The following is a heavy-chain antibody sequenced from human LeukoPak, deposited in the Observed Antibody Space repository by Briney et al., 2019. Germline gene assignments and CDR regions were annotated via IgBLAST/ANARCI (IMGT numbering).Heavy chain of an antibody. V-gene: IGHV3-23*01. J-gene: IGHJ3*02. Sequence: GGSLRLSCAASGLTISSSGMSWVRQAPGKGLEWASAISGSGDRTHYADSVRGRFTISRDTSKDTLYLQMNSLRADDTAVYYCARDGFNDRSGDNDGFDMWGQGTMVTVSS. CDR1: GLTISSSG. CDR3: ARDGFNDRSGDNDGFDM. CDR2: ISGSGDRT. D-gene: IGHD1-1*01.